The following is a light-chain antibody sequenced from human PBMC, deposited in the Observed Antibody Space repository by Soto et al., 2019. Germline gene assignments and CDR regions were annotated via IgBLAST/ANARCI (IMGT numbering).Light chain of an antibody. Sequence: QSVLTQPASVSGSPGQSITISCTGSSSDVGGYNFVSWYQQLPGKAPKLIIYEGSKRPSGVSNRFSGSKSANTASLTISGLQAEDEAEYYCCSYAGSNTLLFGGGTKLTVL. CDR3: CSYAGSNTLL. CDR2: EGS. CDR1: SSDVGGYNF. V-gene: IGLV2-23*01. J-gene: IGLJ2*01.